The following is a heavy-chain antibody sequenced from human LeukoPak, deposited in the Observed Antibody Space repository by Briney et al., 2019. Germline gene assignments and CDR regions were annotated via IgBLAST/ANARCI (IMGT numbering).Heavy chain of an antibody. CDR1: GFTFSSYA. D-gene: IGHD3-22*01. CDR3: AKHSSDTGGYSILPYFDY. CDR2: ISGSGDST. V-gene: IGHV3-23*01. Sequence: QPGGSLRLSCAASGFTFSSYAMSWVRQAPGKGLEWVSAISGSGDSTYYADSVKGRFTISRDNSKNTLYLQMNSLRAEDTAVYYCAKHSSDTGGYSILPYFDYWGQGTLVTVSS. J-gene: IGHJ4*02.